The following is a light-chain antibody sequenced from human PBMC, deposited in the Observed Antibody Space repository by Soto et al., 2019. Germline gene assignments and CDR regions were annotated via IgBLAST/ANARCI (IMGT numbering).Light chain of an antibody. CDR3: GTWDGGLTAGV. Sequence: QSVLTQPPSVSAAPGQRVTISCSGSSSNIGNNFVSWYQQLPGAAPKLLFYDNNKRPSGIPDRFSASKSGTSATLDIAGLQTGDEAVYYCGTWDGGLTAGVFGGGTKLTVL. V-gene: IGLV1-51*01. J-gene: IGLJ3*02. CDR1: SSNIGNNF. CDR2: DNN.